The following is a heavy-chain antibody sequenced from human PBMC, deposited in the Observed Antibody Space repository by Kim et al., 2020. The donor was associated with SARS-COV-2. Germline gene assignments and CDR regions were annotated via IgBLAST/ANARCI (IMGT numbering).Heavy chain of an antibody. D-gene: IGHD2-2*01. CDR3: ARGQPLDY. Sequence: SETLSLTCSVSGGSIRSGGKFWTWIRQHPAKGLEWIGYLSYSGNSHYSPSLRSRVRISLQTSENQFSLELTSVTAADTAVYYCARGQPLDYWGQGILVT. J-gene: IGHJ4*02. CDR2: LSYSGNS. V-gene: IGHV4-31*03. CDR1: GGSIRSGGKF.